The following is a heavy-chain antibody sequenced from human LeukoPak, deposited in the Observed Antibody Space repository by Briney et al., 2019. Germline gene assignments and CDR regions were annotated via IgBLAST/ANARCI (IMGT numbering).Heavy chain of an antibody. Sequence: GGSLRLSCAASGFTFSNYAMSWVRQAPGKGLEWVSSINFSGGDSTYYADSVKGRFTISRDNSKNTLYLQMNSLRAEDTAIYYCAKTAEYYGSVNIDYWGQGTLVTVSS. CDR1: GFTFSNYA. D-gene: IGHD3-10*01. J-gene: IGHJ4*02. CDR3: AKTAEYYGSVNIDY. V-gene: IGHV3-23*01. CDR2: INFSGGDST.